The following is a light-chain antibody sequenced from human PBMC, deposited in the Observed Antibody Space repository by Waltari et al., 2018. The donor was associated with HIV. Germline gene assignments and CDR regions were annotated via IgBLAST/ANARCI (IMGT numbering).Light chain of an antibody. CDR3: QQYGSSPLVT. J-gene: IGKJ4*01. CDR1: QSVSSSY. V-gene: IGKV3-20*01. Sequence: IVLPHPLRTLSLFPGERATLSCRASQSVSSSYLAWYQQKPGQAPRLLIYGPSSRATGIPDRFSGSGSGTDFTLTISRLEPEDFAVYYCQQYGSSPLVTFGGGTKVEIK. CDR2: GPS.